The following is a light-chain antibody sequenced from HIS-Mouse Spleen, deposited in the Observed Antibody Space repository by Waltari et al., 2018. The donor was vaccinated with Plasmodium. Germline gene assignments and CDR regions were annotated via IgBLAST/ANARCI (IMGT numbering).Light chain of an antibody. CDR2: EDS. Sequence: SYELTQPPSVSVSPGQTARTTCPGDALPKKYAYWYQQQSGQAPVLVIYEDSKRPSGIPERFSGSSSGTMATLTISGAQVEDEADYYCYSTDSSGNHRVFGGGTKLTVL. V-gene: IGLV3-10*01. CDR3: YSTDSSGNHRV. J-gene: IGLJ3*02. CDR1: ALPKKY.